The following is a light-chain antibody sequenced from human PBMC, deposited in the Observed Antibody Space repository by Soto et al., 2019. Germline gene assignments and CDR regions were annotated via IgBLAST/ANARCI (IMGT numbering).Light chain of an antibody. Sequence: EIVLTQSPATLSLPPGERATLSCRASQSVSRYLAWYQQKPGQAPRLLIYDASNRATGVPARFSGSGSGTDFTLTISSLEPEDFAVYYCQQRSNWPTTFGQGTRLEI. CDR2: DAS. CDR3: QQRSNWPTT. V-gene: IGKV3-11*01. CDR1: QSVSRY. J-gene: IGKJ5*01.